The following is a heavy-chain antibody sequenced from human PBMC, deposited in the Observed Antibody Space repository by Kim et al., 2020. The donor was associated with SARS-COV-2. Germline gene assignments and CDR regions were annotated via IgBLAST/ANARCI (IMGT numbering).Heavy chain of an antibody. Sequence: GGSLRLSCAASGFTFSSYAMSWVRQAPGKGLEWVSAISGSGGSTYYADSVKGRFTISRDNSKNTLYLQMNSLRAEDTAVYYCAKGAPQYFDWLSNSDYFDYWGQGTLVTVSS. CDR2: ISGSGGST. J-gene: IGHJ4*02. CDR1: GFTFSSYA. D-gene: IGHD3-9*01. CDR3: AKGAPQYFDWLSNSDYFDY. V-gene: IGHV3-23*01.